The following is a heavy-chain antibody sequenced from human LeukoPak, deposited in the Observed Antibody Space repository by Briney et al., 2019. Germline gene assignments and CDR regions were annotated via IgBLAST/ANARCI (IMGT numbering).Heavy chain of an antibody. CDR3: ARHGFGDDSITNWFDP. J-gene: IGHJ5*02. V-gene: IGHV4-59*08. Sequence: SETLSLTCTVSGGSISSYYWSWIRQPPGKGLEWIGYIFYNGSTNYNPSLKSRVTISLDTSKSRFSLRLSSVTAADTALYYCARHGFGDDSITNWFDPWGQGTLVTVSS. D-gene: IGHD4-23*01. CDR2: IFYNGST. CDR1: GGSISSYY.